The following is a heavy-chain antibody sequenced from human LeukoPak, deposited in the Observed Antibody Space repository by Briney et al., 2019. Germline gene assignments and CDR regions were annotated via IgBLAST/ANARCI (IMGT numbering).Heavy chain of an antibody. CDR2: ISGGSDST. CDR1: GFNFSNYG. CDR3: TRDLGIYGESVFEY. Sequence: GGSLRLSCAAAGFNFSNYGMSWVRQAPGKGPEWVSAISGGSDSTFYPDSVKGRFSISRDNSKKTVYVQMNSLKDQDTAVFYITRDLGIYGESVFEYWGQGTLVSVSS. D-gene: IGHD4-17*01. J-gene: IGHJ4*02. V-gene: IGHV3-23*01.